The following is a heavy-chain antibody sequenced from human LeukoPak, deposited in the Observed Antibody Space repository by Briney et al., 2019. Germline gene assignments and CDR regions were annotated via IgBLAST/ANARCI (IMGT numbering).Heavy chain of an antibody. CDR2: IIPILGIA. J-gene: IGHJ4*02. D-gene: IGHD3-9*01. CDR3: ASSGYDILTGYYTTLGY. Sequence: SVKVSCKASGGTFSIYAISWVRQAPGQGLEWMGRIIPILGIANYAQKFQGRVTITADKSTSTAYMELSSLRSEDTAVYYCASSGYDILTGYYTTLGYWGQGTLVTVSS. CDR1: GGTFSIYA. V-gene: IGHV1-69*04.